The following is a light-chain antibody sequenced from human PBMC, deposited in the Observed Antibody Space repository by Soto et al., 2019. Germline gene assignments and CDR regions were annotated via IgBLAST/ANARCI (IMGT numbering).Light chain of an antibody. CDR1: QSVSNY. CDR2: DAS. CDR3: QERSNWPQLT. V-gene: IGKV3-11*01. Sequence: EIVLTQSPATLALSALERPTLSCSASQSVSNYLAWYQQEPGQAPRLLIYDASNRATGIPARFSGSGSGTDFTLIISSLEPEDFAVYFCQERSNWPQLTLGGGTKVDIK. J-gene: IGKJ4*01.